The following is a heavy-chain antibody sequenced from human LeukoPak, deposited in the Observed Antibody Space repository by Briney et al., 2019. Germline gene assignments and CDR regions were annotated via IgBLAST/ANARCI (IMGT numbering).Heavy chain of an antibody. Sequence: GGSLRLSCAASGFTFDDYGMSWVRQAPGKGLEWVSGINWNGGRAVYADSVKGRFTISRDNAKNSLFLQMNSLRAEDTALYYCVRDRGGTYMYFQHWGQGTLVTVSS. J-gene: IGHJ1*01. CDR3: VRDRGGTYMYFQH. V-gene: IGHV3-20*04. CDR2: INWNGGRA. CDR1: GFTFDDYG. D-gene: IGHD1-26*01.